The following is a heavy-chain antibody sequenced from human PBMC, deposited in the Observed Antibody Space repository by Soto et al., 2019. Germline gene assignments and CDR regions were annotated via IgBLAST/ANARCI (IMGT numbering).Heavy chain of an antibody. V-gene: IGHV3-30*18. D-gene: IGHD4-4*01. CDR3: AKDRHDYSNYFDH. CDR1: GFTFSSYG. Sequence: QVQLVESGGGVVQPGRSLRLSCAASGFTFSSYGMHWVRQAPGKGLEWVTVISYDGSNKYYVDSVKGRFTISRDNSENTLYLEMNGLRAEDTAVYYCAKDRHDYSNYFDHWGQGTRVTVSS. CDR2: ISYDGSNK. J-gene: IGHJ4*02.